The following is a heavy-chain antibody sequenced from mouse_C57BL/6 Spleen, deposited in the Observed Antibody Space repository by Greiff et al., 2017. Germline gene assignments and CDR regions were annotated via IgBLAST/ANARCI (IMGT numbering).Heavy chain of an antibody. D-gene: IGHD1-1*01. V-gene: IGHV1-69*01. Sequence: QVQLQQPGAELVMPGASVKLSCKASGYTFTSYWMHWVKQRPGQGLEWIGEIDPSDSYTNYNEKFKGKSTLTVDKSSSTAYMQLSSLTSEDSAVYYCARLGATVEAFDYWGQGTTRTVSS. J-gene: IGHJ2*01. CDR2: IDPSDSYT. CDR3: ARLGATVEAFDY. CDR1: GYTFTSYW.